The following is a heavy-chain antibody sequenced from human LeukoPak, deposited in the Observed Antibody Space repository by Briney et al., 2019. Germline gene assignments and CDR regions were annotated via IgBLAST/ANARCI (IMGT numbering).Heavy chain of an antibody. Sequence: PGGSLRLSCAASGFTFSGYYMNWIRQAPGKGLEWVSSISSSSSYIYYADSVKGRFTISRDNAKNSLYLQMNSLRAEDTAVYYCARDDYLGCSSTSCYDYWGQGTLVTVSS. CDR3: ARDDYLGCSSTSCYDY. V-gene: IGHV3-21*01. CDR2: ISSSSSYI. D-gene: IGHD2-2*01. J-gene: IGHJ4*02. CDR1: GFTFSGYY.